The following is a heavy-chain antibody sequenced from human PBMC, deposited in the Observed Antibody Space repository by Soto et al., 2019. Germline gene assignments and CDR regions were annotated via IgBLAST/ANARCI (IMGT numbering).Heavy chain of an antibody. D-gene: IGHD3-3*01. Sequence: SETLSLTCTVSGGSISSYYWSWIRQPAGKGLEWIGSIYHSGSTYYNPSLKSRVTISVDTSKNQFSLKLSSVTAADTAVYYCARDPEDYDFWSGYSVVGVDPWGQGTLVTVSS. CDR3: ARDPEDYDFWSGYSVVGVDP. V-gene: IGHV4-4*07. CDR1: GGSISSYY. CDR2: IYHSGST. J-gene: IGHJ5*02.